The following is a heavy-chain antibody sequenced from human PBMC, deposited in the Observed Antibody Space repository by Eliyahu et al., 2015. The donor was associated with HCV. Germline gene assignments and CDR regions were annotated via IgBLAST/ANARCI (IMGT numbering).Heavy chain of an antibody. CDR3: ARDLSTGTTFQWLDP. Sequence: EMQLVESGGGLVXPGMSLXLXCAGXGFTFGTYEMNWVRQAPGKGLGWVSYISSSGRTIHYADSVKGRFTISRDNAKNSLYLQMNSLRAEDTAIYYCARDLSTGTTFQWLDPWGQGTLVTVS. CDR2: ISSSGRTI. CDR1: GFTFGTYE. D-gene: IGHD1-1*01. V-gene: IGHV3-48*03. J-gene: IGHJ5*02.